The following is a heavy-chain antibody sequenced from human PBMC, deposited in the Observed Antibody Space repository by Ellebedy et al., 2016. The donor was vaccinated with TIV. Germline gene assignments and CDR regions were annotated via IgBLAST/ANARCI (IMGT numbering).Heavy chain of an antibody. CDR2: IGTTGAYI. D-gene: IGHD2-15*01. Sequence: GGSLRLSXAASGFSFSSYRMNWVRQPPERGLEWVSSIGTTGAYIFYADSVKGRFTISRDNAKNSLYLEMTNLRGEDTATHYCAKNNGGSGPNWFAPWGQGTLVTVSS. V-gene: IGHV3-21*06. CDR3: AKNNGGSGPNWFAP. CDR1: GFSFSSYR. J-gene: IGHJ5*02.